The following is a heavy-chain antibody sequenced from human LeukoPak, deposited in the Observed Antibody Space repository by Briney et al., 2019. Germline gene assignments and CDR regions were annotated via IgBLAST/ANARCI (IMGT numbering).Heavy chain of an antibody. CDR1: GFPFGTYS. J-gene: IGHJ4*02. CDR2: ISYDGGNK. CDR3: ARVSFQYCSTTSCYANFDY. V-gene: IGHV3-30*03. Sequence: GGSLRLSCAASGFPFGTYSLHWFRQAPGKGLQWMALISYDGGNKYYADSVKGRFTISRDNSKNTLYLQMTTLRSEDTAIYYCARVSFQYCSTTSCYANFDYWGQGALVTVSP. D-gene: IGHD2-2*01.